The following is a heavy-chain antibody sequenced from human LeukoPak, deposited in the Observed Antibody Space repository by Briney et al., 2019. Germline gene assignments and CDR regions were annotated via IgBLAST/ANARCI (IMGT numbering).Heavy chain of an antibody. J-gene: IGHJ4*02. Sequence: ASVKVSCKASGGTFSSYAISWVRQAPGQGLEWMGWMNPNSGNTGYAQKFQGRVTMTRNTSISTAYMELSSLRSEDTAVYYCARATKAGWNTSWGQGTLVTVSS. CDR2: MNPNSGNT. D-gene: IGHD1-1*01. CDR1: GGTFSSYA. V-gene: IGHV1-8*02. CDR3: ARATKAGWNTS.